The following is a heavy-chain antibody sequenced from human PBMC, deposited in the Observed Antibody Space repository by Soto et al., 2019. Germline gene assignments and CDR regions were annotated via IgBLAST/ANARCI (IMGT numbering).Heavy chain of an antibody. CDR1: GGTFSSYT. Sequence: QVQLVQSGAEVKKPGSSVKVSCKASGGTFSSYTISWVRQAPGQGLEWMGRIIPILGIANYAQKFQGRVTITAXXSXSXXYMELSSLRSEDTAVYYCARDPVNGIAAAVLGTDYWGQGTLVTVSS. CDR3: ARDPVNGIAAAVLGTDY. J-gene: IGHJ4*02. CDR2: IIPILGIA. D-gene: IGHD6-13*01. V-gene: IGHV1-69*08.